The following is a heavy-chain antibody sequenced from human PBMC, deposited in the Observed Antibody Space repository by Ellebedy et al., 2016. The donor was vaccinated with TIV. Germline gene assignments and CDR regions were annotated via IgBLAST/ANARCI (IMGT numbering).Heavy chain of an antibody. V-gene: IGHV3-30-3*01. J-gene: IGHJ4*02. CDR3: AREGGGSGSYDDY. CDR2: ISHDGNNE. D-gene: IGHD3-10*01. Sequence: GESLKISCAASGFIFSNYAMHWVRQAPGKGLEWVAAISHDGNNEYYPDSVKGRFTISRDSSKNTLYLEMNSLTAGDTAVYFCAREGGGSGSYDDYWGQGTLVTVSS. CDR1: GFIFSNYA.